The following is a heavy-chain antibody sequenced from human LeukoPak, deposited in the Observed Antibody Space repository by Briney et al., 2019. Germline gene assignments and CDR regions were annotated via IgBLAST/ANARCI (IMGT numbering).Heavy chain of an antibody. CDR3: ASAGYSSGWSFDY. Sequence: PTGRSLRLSCAASGFTFSSYAMHWVRQAPGKGLEWVAVISYDGSNKYYADSVKGRLTISRDNSKNTLYLQMNSLRAEDTAVYYCASAGYSSGWSFDYWGQGTLVTVSS. CDR2: ISYDGSNK. D-gene: IGHD6-19*01. V-gene: IGHV3-30*04. CDR1: GFTFSSYA. J-gene: IGHJ4*02.